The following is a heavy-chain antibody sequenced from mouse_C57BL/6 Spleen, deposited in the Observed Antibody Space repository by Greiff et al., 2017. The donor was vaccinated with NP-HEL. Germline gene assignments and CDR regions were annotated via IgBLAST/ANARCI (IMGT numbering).Heavy chain of an antibody. J-gene: IGHJ2*01. CDR2: ISSGSSTI. Sequence: EVHLVESGGGLVKPGGSLKLSCAASGFTFSDYGMHWVRQAPEKGLEWVAYISSGSSTIYYADTVKGRFTISRDNAKNTLFLQMTSLRSEDTAMYYCARNYYGSYYFDYWGQGTTLTVSS. D-gene: IGHD1-1*01. CDR1: GFTFSDYG. CDR3: ARNYYGSYYFDY. V-gene: IGHV5-17*01.